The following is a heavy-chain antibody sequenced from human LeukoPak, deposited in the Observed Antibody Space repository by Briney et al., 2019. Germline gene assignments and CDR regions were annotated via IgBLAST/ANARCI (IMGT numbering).Heavy chain of an antibody. CDR1: GGSFSGYY. Sequence: KPSETLSLTCAVYGGSFSGYYWSWIRPPPGKGLEWIGEINHSGSTNYNPSLKSRVIMSVDTSKNQFTLKLTSVTAADTAVYYCARGPSFGVSSYFLDYWGQGTLVTVSS. CDR3: ARGPSFGVSSYFLDY. V-gene: IGHV4-34*01. CDR2: INHSGST. J-gene: IGHJ4*02. D-gene: IGHD3-16*01.